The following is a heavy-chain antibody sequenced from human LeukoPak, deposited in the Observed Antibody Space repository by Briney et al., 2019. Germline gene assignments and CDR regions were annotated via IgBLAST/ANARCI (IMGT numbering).Heavy chain of an antibody. V-gene: IGHV3-7*01. CDR3: ARINTAVAGVDY. Sequence: RPGGSLRPSCGASGFTFGSSWMSWVRQAPGKGLEWVANIKKDGGEKYYVASVKGRFTISRDNAKNLVYLQMDSLRVEDTAVYYCARINTAVAGVDYWGQGTLVTVSS. CDR1: GFTFGSSW. J-gene: IGHJ4*02. D-gene: IGHD6-19*01. CDR2: IKKDGGEK.